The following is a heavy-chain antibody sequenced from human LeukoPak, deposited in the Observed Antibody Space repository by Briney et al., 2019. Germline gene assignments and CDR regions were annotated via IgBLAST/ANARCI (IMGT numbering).Heavy chain of an antibody. V-gene: IGHV1-69*02. D-gene: IGHD3-3*01. CDR2: IIPILGIA. Sequence: SVKVSCKASGGTFSSYTISWVRQAPGQGLEWMGRIIPILGIANYAQKFQGRVTITADKSKSTAYMELSSLRSEDTAVYYCARAQRNLGYDFWSGYYYWGQGTLVTVSS. CDR1: GGTFSSYT. CDR3: ARAQRNLGYDFWSGYYY. J-gene: IGHJ4*02.